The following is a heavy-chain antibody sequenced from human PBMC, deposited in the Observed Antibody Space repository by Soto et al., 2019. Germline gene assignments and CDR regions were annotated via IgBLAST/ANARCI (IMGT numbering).Heavy chain of an antibody. J-gene: IGHJ3*02. CDR1: GYTFTSYG. V-gene: IGHV1-18*01. D-gene: IGHD2-21*01. CDR2: ISGYNGNT. CDR3: ARDRSVVVNVDAFDI. Sequence: ASVKVSCKASGYTFTSYGISWVRQAPGQGLEWMGWISGYNGNTNYAQNLQGRVTMTIDTSTTTAYMELRGLRSDDTAVYYCARDRSVVVNVDAFDIWGQGTMVTVS.